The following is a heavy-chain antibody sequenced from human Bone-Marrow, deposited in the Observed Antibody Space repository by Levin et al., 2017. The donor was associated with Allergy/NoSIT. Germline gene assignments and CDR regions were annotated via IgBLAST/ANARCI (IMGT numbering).Heavy chain of an antibody. D-gene: IGHD2-21*02. J-gene: IGHJ4*02. CDR1: GFTFSRYA. V-gene: IGHV3-23*01. CDR3: ARFEDCGDYCPLDY. CDR2: VSGGSDRT. Sequence: LSLTCVASGFTFSRYAMSWVRQAPGKGLEWVSSVSGGSDRTYYADSVKGHFTISRDNSKNTLYLQMNSLRAEDTAIYYCARFEDCGDYCPLDYWGLGTLVTVSS.